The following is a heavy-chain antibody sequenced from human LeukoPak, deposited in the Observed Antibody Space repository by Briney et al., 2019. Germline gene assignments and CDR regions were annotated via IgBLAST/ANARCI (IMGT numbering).Heavy chain of an antibody. CDR3: ARYCSSTSCLGPFDY. V-gene: IGHV3-7*01. CDR2: IKQDGSEK. Sequence: GGSLRLSCAASGFTFSSYWMSWVRQAPGKGLEWVANIKQDGSEKYYVDSVKGRFTISRDNAKNSLYLQMNSLRAEDTAVYYCARYCSSTSCLGPFDYWGQGTLVTVSS. CDR1: GFTFSSYW. D-gene: IGHD2-2*01. J-gene: IGHJ4*02.